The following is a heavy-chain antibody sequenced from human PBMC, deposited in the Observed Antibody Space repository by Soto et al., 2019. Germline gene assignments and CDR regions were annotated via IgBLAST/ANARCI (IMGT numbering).Heavy chain of an antibody. CDR2: ASARNTNT. Sequence: EVQLLESGGGLVQPGGSLRLSCATSGFTFTSHVISWVRQAPGKGLEWVSAASARNTNTYYADSVRGRFTISRDNSKSTVYLQLDSIRVEDTAVYPCAKDVTSYGPRGYSSSWYGWFDPWGQGTLVVVSS. J-gene: IGHJ5*02. CDR1: GFTFTSHV. V-gene: IGHV3-23*01. CDR3: AKDVTSYGPRGYSSSWYGWFDP. D-gene: IGHD6-13*01.